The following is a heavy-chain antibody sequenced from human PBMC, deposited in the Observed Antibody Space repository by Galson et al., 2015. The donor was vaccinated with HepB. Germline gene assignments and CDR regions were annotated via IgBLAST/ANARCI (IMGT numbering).Heavy chain of an antibody. Sequence: SVKVSCKASGGTFSSYAISWVRQAPGQGLEWMGRIIPILGIANYAQKFQGRVTITADKSTSTAYMELSSLRSEDTAVYYCARGDYYDSSYGGWGQGTLVTVSS. CDR1: GGTFSSYA. D-gene: IGHD3-22*01. CDR3: ARGDYYDSSYGG. CDR2: IIPILGIA. V-gene: IGHV1-69*04. J-gene: IGHJ4*02.